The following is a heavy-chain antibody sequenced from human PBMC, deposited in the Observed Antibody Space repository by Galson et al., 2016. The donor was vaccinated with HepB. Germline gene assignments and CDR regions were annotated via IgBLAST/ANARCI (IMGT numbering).Heavy chain of an antibody. Sequence: SLRLSCAASGFTFNNYGITWVRQAPGKGLEVVSSISRSGDSTDYADSVKGRFTISRDNFKNTLSLQMNSLRAEDTAVYYCVQGSTAPAVWGQGTLVTVSS. D-gene: IGHD1-26*01. CDR1: GFTFNNYG. J-gene: IGHJ4*02. CDR3: VQGSTAPAV. CDR2: ISRSGDST. V-gene: IGHV3-23*01.